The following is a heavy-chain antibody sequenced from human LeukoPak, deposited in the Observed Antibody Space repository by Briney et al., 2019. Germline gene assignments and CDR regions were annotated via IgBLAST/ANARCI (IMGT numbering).Heavy chain of an antibody. CDR2: IKQDGSEK. V-gene: IGHV3-7*01. D-gene: IGHD5-18*01. CDR3: ARSLWPEDY. J-gene: IGHJ4*02. Sequence: GGSLRLSCAASGFTFSSYWMSWVRQAPGKGLEWVANIKQDGSEKNYVDSVKGRFTISRDNAKTSLYLQMNSLRVEDTAVYYGARSLWPEDYWGQGTLVTVSS. CDR1: GFTFSSYW.